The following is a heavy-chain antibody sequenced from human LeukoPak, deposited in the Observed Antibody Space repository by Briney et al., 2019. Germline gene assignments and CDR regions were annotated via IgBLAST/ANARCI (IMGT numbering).Heavy chain of an antibody. CDR3: ARGVRSRGGYYGMDV. Sequence: SETLSLTCAVYGVSFSGYYWSWIRQPPGKGLEWMGEIYHSGSTNYNPSLKSRVTISVDTSNNQFSLKLSSVTAADTAVYYCARGVRSRGGYYGMDVWGKGTTVTVSS. CDR2: IYHSGST. D-gene: IGHD4-17*01. CDR1: GVSFSGYY. V-gene: IGHV4-34*01. J-gene: IGHJ6*04.